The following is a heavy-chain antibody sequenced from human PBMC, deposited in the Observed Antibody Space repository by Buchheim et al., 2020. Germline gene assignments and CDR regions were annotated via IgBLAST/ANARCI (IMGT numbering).Heavy chain of an antibody. V-gene: IGHV3-48*02. CDR3: ATDRDWAFDY. D-gene: IGHD3/OR15-3a*01. J-gene: IGHJ4*02. CDR2: MGSGGHI. Sequence: EVHLVESGGGLVQPGGSLRLSCAVSGSTFSTYNMNWVRQAPGKGLEWVSNMGSGGHIYYADSVKGRFTISRANAKSSLFLQMNSLRDEDTAVYYCATDRDWAFDYWGQGTL. CDR1: GSTFSTYN.